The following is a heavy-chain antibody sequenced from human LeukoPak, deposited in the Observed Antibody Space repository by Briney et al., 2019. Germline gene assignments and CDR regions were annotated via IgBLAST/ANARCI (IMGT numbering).Heavy chain of an antibody. V-gene: IGHV3-33*01. D-gene: IGHD6-19*01. Sequence: GGFLRLSCAASGFTFSSYGMHWVRQAPGKGLEWVAVIWYDGSNKYYADSVKGRFTISRDNSKNTLYLQMNSLRAEDTAVYYCARAPLKSYSSGWYDYWGQGTLVTVSS. CDR2: IWYDGSNK. CDR1: GFTFSSYG. CDR3: ARAPLKSYSSGWYDY. J-gene: IGHJ4*02.